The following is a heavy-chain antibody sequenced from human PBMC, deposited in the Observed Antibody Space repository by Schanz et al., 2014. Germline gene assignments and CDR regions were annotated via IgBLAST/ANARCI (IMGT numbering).Heavy chain of an antibody. CDR2: IKSKTDGGTT. CDR3: TTYCDGGCAIDN. V-gene: IGHV3-15*01. D-gene: IGHD6-19*01. Sequence: EVPLVESGGGLVKPGGSLRLSCAASGFTFSDAWMTWVRQAPGKGLEWVGRIKSKTDGGTTDYAAPVKGRFTISRDDSKNTLFLQMNSLKTEDTAVYYCTTYCDGGCAIDNWGQGALVAVSS. CDR1: GFTFSDAW. J-gene: IGHJ4*02.